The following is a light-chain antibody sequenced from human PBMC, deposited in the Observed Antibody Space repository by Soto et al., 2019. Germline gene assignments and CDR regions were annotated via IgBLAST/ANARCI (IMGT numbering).Light chain of an antibody. V-gene: IGLV2-14*01. CDR3: RTYTTTGASI. J-gene: IGLJ1*01. CDR1: TADVGSTDS. Sequence: QSALTQPASVSGSPGQSITITCSGTTADVGSTDSVCWYQHHPGAAHRLVNYEVKNRPAGVPGRFSGSKSVNTAPLSISGLHPEDEDDYYGRTYTTTGASIFGSGTKLTVL. CDR2: EVK.